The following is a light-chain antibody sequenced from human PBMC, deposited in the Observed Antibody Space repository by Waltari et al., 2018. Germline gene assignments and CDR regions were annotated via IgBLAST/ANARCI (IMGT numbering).Light chain of an antibody. CDR2: QHN. V-gene: IGLV3-1*01. Sequence: SYELTPPPSVSLSPGQTASITCSGDKLGNKYAYWYQQQPGQTPVLVLYQHNKRPSGMPYRFSGSSCGNTATLTISGTEAMYEADYYCLAWDGTTVVFCGGTKLTVL. CDR1: KLGNKY. J-gene: IGLJ2*01. CDR3: LAWDGTTVV.